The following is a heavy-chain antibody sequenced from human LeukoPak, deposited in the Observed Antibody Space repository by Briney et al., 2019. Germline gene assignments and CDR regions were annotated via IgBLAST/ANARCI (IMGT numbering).Heavy chain of an antibody. CDR1: GFTVSSNY. J-gene: IGHJ5*02. CDR2: IYSGGST. CDR3: ARDLVLNWFDP. V-gene: IGHV3-66*01. Sequence: GGSLRLSCAASGFTVSSNYMSWVRQAPGKGLEWVSVIYSGGSTYYADSVKGRFTISRDSSKNTLYLQMNSLRAEDTAVYYCARDLVLNWFDPWGQGTLVTVSS.